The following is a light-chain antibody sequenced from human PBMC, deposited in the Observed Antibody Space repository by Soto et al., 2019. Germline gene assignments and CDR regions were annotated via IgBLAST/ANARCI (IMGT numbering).Light chain of an antibody. V-gene: IGKV3-15*01. J-gene: IGKJ4*01. CDR1: QSISSN. CDR2: NAS. CDR3: QQYEPWPPLT. Sequence: EIVMTQSPATLSVSPGERATLSCRASQSISSNFAWYQQKPGQAPRLLILNASTRATGIPVRFSGSGFVTEFTLTISVLQSEDFALYYCQQYEPWPPLTLGGGTKVEIK.